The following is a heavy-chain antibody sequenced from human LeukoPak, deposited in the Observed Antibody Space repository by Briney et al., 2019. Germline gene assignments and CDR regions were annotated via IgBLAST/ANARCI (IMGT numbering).Heavy chain of an antibody. J-gene: IGHJ1*01. CDR3: ARESMIAGSQH. CDR1: GGSISSGSYY. Sequence: PSETLSLTRTVSGGSISSGSYYWSWIRQPAGKGLEWIGRIYTSGSTNYNPSLKSRVTISVDTSKNQFSLKLSSVTAADTAVYYCARESMIAGSQHWGQGTLVTVSS. CDR2: IYTSGST. V-gene: IGHV4-61*02. D-gene: IGHD3-22*01.